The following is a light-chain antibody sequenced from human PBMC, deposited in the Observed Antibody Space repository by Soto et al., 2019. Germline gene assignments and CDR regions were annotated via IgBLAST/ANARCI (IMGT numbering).Light chain of an antibody. V-gene: IGLV2-8*01. CDR3: SSYAGSNDFV. Sequence: QSVLTQPPSASGSPGQSVTISCAGSSSDVGAYNYVSWYQQHPGKAPKLIIYEVRNRPAGVPDRFSGSKSGNTASLTVSGLQADDEADYYCSSYAGSNDFVFGTGTKLTVL. CDR1: SSDVGAYNY. CDR2: EVR. J-gene: IGLJ1*01.